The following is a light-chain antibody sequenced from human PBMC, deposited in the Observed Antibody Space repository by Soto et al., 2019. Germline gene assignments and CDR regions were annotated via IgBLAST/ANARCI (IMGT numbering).Light chain of an antibody. Sequence: QSALTQPPSASGSPGQSVTISCTGTSSDIGYYKYVSWYQQHPGKAPKLIIYEVIKRPSGVPDRFSGSKSGNTASLTVSGLQAEDEADYYCCSYAGSSTWVFGGGTKLTVL. V-gene: IGLV2-8*01. CDR2: EVI. J-gene: IGLJ3*02. CDR1: SSDIGYYKY. CDR3: CSYAGSSTWV.